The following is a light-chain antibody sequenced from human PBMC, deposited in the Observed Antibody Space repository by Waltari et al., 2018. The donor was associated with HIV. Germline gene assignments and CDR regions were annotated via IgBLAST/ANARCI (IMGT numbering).Light chain of an antibody. V-gene: IGLV2-8*01. CDR2: EVN. J-gene: IGLJ2*01. CDR3: TSVSGSIKFVV. Sequence: QSALTQPPSASGSPGQSVTISCTGTSSDIGAYKFVSWYQQHPGKAPKLIIYEVNQRPSGVPDRFSGYKSGNTASLTGSGLQDEDEADDYCTSVSGSIKFVVVGGGTKLTVL. CDR1: SSDIGAYKF.